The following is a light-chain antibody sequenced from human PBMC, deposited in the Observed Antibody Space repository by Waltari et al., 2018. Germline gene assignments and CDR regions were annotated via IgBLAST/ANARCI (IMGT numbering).Light chain of an antibody. CDR2: DVF. V-gene: IGLV2-14*01. J-gene: IGLJ2*01. Sequence: QSALTQPASVSGSPGQSITISCIGTSTDIGAYSYVSWYQQHPGKAPTLLIFDVFVRPSGVFDRISGSKAGNTASLTISGLQAEDEAEYFCSSYKTDRTVVFGGGTKVTVL. CDR1: STDIGAYSY. CDR3: SSYKTDRTVV.